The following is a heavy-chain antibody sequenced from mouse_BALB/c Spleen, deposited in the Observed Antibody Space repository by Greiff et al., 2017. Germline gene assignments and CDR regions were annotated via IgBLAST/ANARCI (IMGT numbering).Heavy chain of an antibody. CDR2: ILPGSGST. CDR1: GYTFSSYW. Sequence: VQLQQSGAELMKPGASVKISCKATGYTFSSYWIEWVKQRPGHGLEWIGEILPGSGSTNYNEKFKGKATFTADTSSNTAYMQLSSLTSEDSAVYYCARVATRGHYFDYWGQGTTLTVSS. CDR3: ARVATRGHYFDY. D-gene: IGHD1-1*01. J-gene: IGHJ2*01. V-gene: IGHV1-9*01.